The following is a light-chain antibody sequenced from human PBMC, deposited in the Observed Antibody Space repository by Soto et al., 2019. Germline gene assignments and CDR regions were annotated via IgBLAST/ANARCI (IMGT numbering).Light chain of an antibody. CDR1: QTVSSTY. CDR3: MQYGRSPLFT. Sequence: EIVLTQSPGTLSLSPGERATLSCRASQTVSSTYLAWYQQKPGQAPRLLIFGASIRATGIPDWFSGSGSGTDFTLTINSLEPEDFAVYYCMQYGRSPLFTFGPGTKVDIK. CDR2: GAS. J-gene: IGKJ3*01. V-gene: IGKV3-20*01.